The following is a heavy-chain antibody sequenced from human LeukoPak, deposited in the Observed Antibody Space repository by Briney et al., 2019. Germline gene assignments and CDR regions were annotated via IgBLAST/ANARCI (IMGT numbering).Heavy chain of an antibody. D-gene: IGHD2-15*01. CDR2: VSGSGVST. Sequence: PGGSLRLSCAASGFTFSSYSMSWVRQAPGKGLEWVSAVSGSGVSTHYGDSIKGRFTISRDNSKNTVDLLMDSLRAEDTATYYCARGYCSTGSCQYSFDCWGQGTLVTVSS. J-gene: IGHJ4*02. CDR1: GFTFSSYS. CDR3: ARGYCSTGSCQYSFDC. V-gene: IGHV3-23*01.